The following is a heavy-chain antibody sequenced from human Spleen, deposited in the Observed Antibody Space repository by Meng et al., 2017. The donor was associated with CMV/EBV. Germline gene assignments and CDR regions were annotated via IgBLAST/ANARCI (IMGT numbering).Heavy chain of an antibody. CDR2: LYYSETT. CDR3: ARDRVEDVLRFLEWLPNYGMDV. D-gene: IGHD3-3*01. J-gene: IGHJ6*02. Sequence: SETLSLTCTVSGGSISSTHFYWAWIRQPPGRGLEWIGTLYYSETTFYNPSLKSRVTISVDTSKNQFSLKLSSVTAADTAVYYCARDRVEDVLRFLEWLPNYGMDVWGQGTTVTVSS. V-gene: IGHV4-39*07. CDR1: GGSISSTHFY.